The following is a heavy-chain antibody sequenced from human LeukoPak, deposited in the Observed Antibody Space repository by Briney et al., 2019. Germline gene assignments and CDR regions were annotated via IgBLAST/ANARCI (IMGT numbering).Heavy chain of an antibody. J-gene: IGHJ5*02. CDR2: ISSSSSYI. CDR3: ASPNWFDP. CDR1: GFTFSSYS. Sequence: VGSLRLSCAASGFTFSSYSMNWVRQAPGKGLEWVSSISSSSSYIYYADSVKGRFTISRDSAKNSLYLQMNSLRAEDTAVYYCASPNWFDPWGQGTLVTVSS. V-gene: IGHV3-21*01.